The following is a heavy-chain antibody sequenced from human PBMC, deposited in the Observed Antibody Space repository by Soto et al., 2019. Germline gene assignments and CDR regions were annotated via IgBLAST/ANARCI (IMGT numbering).Heavy chain of an antibody. J-gene: IGHJ4*02. CDR1: GFSLSTSGVG. Sequence: QITLKESGPTLVKPTQTLTLTCTFSGFSLSTSGVGVGWIRQPPGKALEWLALIYWDDDKRYSPSLKSRLTITKDTSKNQVVLTMTNMDPVDPATYFCGRRIGVLRYFDWSPHVPYFDYWGQGTLVTVSS. CDR3: GRRIGVLRYFDWSPHVPYFDY. D-gene: IGHD3-9*01. CDR2: IYWDDDK. V-gene: IGHV2-5*02.